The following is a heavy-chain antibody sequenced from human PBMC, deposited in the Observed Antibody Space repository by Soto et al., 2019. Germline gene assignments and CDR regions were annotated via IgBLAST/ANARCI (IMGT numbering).Heavy chain of an antibody. V-gene: IGHV4-34*01. J-gene: IGHJ4*02. D-gene: IGHD5-18*01. CDR2: IKHSGST. CDR3: ARGTFRGYCYGYYFDY. CDR1: GGSFTGYY. Sequence: SKTLSLTCAVYGGSFTGYYWTWIRLPPGKGLEWIGEIKHSGSTNYNPSLKSRVSISVDTSKNQFSLNLTSVTAADTAAYYCARGTFRGYCYGYYFDYWGQGALVT.